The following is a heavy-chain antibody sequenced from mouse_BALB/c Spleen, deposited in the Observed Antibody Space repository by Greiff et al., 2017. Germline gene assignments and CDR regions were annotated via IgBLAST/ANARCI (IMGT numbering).Heavy chain of an antibody. J-gene: IGHJ2*01. CDR1: GFTFTDYY. V-gene: IGHV7-3*02. CDR3: ARDIGTTAAPYYFDD. D-gene: IGHD1-2*01. Sequence: EVKLQESGGGLVQPGGSLRLSCAPSGFTFTDYYMSWVRQPPGKALEWLGFIRNKANGYTTEYSASVKGRFTISRDNSQSILYLQMNTLRAEDSATYYCARDIGTTAAPYYFDDWGEGTTLTVSS. CDR2: IRNKANGYTT.